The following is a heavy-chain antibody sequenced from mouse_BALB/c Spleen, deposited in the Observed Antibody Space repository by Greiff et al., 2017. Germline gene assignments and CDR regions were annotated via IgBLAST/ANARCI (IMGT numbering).Heavy chain of an antibody. CDR1: GYAFTNYL. D-gene: IGHD2-3*01. CDR2: INPGSGGT. V-gene: IGHV1-54*01. J-gene: IGHJ2*01. Sequence: VQRVESGAELVRPGTSVKVSCKASGYAFTNYLIEWVKQRPGQGLEWIGVINPGSGGTNYNEKFKGKATLTADKSSSTAYMQLSSLTSDDSAVYFCARDYDGYYGGFDYWGQGTTLTVSS. CDR3: ARDYDGYYGGFDY.